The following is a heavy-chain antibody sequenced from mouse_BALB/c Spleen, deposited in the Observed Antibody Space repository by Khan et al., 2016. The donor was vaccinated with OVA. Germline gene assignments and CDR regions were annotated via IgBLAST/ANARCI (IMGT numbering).Heavy chain of an antibody. V-gene: IGHV3-6*02. CDR3: ARGGVVVPYWYFDV. CDR1: GYSITGGYS. J-gene: IGHJ1*01. Sequence: EVQLQESGPGLVKPSQSLSLTCSVTGYSITGGYSWSWIRQFPGNKLEWMGYISYDGSNNYNPSLKNRISITRDTSKNQFFLKLNSVTTEDTATCYCARGGVVVPYWYFDVWGAGTTVTVSS. CDR2: ISYDGSN. D-gene: IGHD1-1*01.